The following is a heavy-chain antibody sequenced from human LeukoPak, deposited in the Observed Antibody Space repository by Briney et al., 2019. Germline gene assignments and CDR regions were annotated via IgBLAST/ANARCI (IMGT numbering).Heavy chain of an antibody. Sequence: SETLSLTCAVYGGSFSGYYWSWIRQPPGKGLEWIGEINHSGSTNYNSSLKSRVTISVDTSKNQFSLKLSSVTAADTAVYYCAREAARPSYYYYYYMDVWGKGTTVTVSS. D-gene: IGHD6-6*01. J-gene: IGHJ6*03. V-gene: IGHV4-34*01. CDR1: GGSFSGYY. CDR2: INHSGST. CDR3: AREAARPSYYYYYYMDV.